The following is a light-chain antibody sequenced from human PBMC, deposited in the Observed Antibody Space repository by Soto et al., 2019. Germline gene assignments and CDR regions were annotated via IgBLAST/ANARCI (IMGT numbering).Light chain of an antibody. J-gene: IGLJ3*02. Sequence: QSALTQPPSASGSPGQSVTISCTGTSSDVGGYNYVSWYQQYPGRAPKLMIYEVTNRPSGVPDRFSGFKSGNTASLTVSGLQAEDEADYYCSSYAASNNFYFVFGGGTKLTVL. CDR2: EVT. V-gene: IGLV2-8*01. CDR1: SSDVGGYNY. CDR3: SSYAASNNFYFV.